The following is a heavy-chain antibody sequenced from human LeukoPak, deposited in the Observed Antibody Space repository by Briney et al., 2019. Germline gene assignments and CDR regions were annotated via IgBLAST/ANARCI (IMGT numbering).Heavy chain of an antibody. D-gene: IGHD2-8*01. CDR3: ARDWQRYCTNGVCSDYFDY. V-gene: IGHV1-18*01. CDR1: GYTFTSYG. CDR2: ISAYNGNT. J-gene: IGHJ4*02. Sequence: ASVKVSCKASGYTFTSYGISWVRQAPGQGLEWMGWISAYNGNTNYAQKLQGRVTMTTDTSTSTAYMELRSLRSDDTAVYYCARDWQRYCTNGVCSDYFDYWGQGTLVTVSS.